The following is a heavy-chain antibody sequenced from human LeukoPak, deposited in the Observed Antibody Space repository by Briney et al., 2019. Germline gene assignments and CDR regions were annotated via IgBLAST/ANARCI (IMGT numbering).Heavy chain of an antibody. V-gene: IGHV4-59*08. J-gene: IGHJ3*02. D-gene: IGHD2-15*01. CDR2: IYYSGST. CDR1: GGSISSYY. CDR3: ARQSRYCSGGSCWAFDI. Sequence: SETLSLTCTVSGGSISSYYWSWIRQPPGKGLEWIGYIYYSGSTNYNPSLKSRVTISVDTSKNQFSLKLSSVTAADTAVNYCARQSRYCSGGSCWAFDIWGQGTMVTVSS.